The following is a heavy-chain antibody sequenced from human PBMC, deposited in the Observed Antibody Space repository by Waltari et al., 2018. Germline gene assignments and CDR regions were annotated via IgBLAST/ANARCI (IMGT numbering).Heavy chain of an antibody. J-gene: IGHJ5*02. CDR1: GYSFTSYA. CDR3: ARDGDLFSGLYNWFDP. Sequence: VQLVQSGAEVKKPGESLKISCKGSGYSFTSYAISWVRQAPGQGLEWMGWISPILDTANYAQKFQGRVTITTDESTSTAYMELSSLRSEDTAVYYCARDGDLFSGLYNWFDPWGQGTLVIVSS. V-gene: IGHV1-69*01. D-gene: IGHD3-10*01. CDR2: ISPILDTA.